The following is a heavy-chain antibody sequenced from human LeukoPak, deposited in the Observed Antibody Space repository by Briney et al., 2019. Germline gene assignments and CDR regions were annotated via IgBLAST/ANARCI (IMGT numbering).Heavy chain of an antibody. CDR1: GYTFTSYG. D-gene: IGHD3-22*01. CDR3: ARSDDSSGYYGSDIDY. J-gene: IGHJ4*02. CDR2: ISAYNGNT. V-gene: IGHV1-18*01. Sequence: ASVKVSCKASGYTFTSYGISCVRQAPGQGLEWMGWISAYNGNTNYAQKLQGRVTMTTDTSTSTAYMELRSLRSDDTAVYYCARSDDSSGYYGSDIDYWGQGTLVTVSS.